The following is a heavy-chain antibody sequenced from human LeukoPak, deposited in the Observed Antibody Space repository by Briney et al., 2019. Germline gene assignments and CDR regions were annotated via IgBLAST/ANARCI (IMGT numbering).Heavy chain of an antibody. J-gene: IGHJ4*02. D-gene: IGHD3-22*01. CDR3: AKDSYDRSGYYYYYFAY. V-gene: IGHV3-30*18. CDR1: GFTFSNYG. CDR2: ISFDGSDK. Sequence: GGSLRLSCAASGFTFSNYGMHWVRQAPGKGLEWVAIISFDGSDKYYADSVKGRFTISRDNSKNTLYLQMNSLRAGDTAVYYCAKDSYDRSGYYYYYFAYWGQGTQVTVSS.